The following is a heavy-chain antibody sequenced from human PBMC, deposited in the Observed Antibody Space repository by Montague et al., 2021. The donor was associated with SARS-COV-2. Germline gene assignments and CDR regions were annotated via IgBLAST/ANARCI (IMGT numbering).Heavy chain of an antibody. CDR1: GVSISDYY. D-gene: IGHD3-10*01. CDR2: IFRSGAT. Sequence: SETLSLTCTVSGVSISDYYWSWLRQPLGMGLEWIGYIFRSGATNYIPPLKSRVIISLDTSKSQFSLRLSSVTAADTAIYYCARTSRGSRYFYGVDDWGQGTTVTVSS. CDR3: ARTSRGSRYFYGVDD. V-gene: IGHV4-59*01. J-gene: IGHJ6*02.